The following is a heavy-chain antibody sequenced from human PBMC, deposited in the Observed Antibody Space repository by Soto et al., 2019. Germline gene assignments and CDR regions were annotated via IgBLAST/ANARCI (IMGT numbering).Heavy chain of an antibody. D-gene: IGHD3-3*01. V-gene: IGHV3-9*01. J-gene: IGHJ4*02. CDR2: ISWNSDRI. Sequence: EAQLVESGGGLVQPGRSLRLSCVGSGFIFDDFAIHWVRQAPGKGLEWVSGISWNSDRIGYADSVKGRFTISRDNAKNALYLQMNSLRVEDTSLYYCTKVGWLYDFWSGPLHFDLWGQGTLVTVSS. CDR1: GFIFDDFA. CDR3: TKVGWLYDFWSGPLHFDL.